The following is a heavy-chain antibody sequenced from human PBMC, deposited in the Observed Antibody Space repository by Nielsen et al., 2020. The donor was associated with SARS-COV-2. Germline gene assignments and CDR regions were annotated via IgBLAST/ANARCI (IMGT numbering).Heavy chain of an antibody. Sequence: GESLKISCAASGFTFHDYAMHWVRQAPGKGLEWVSLINCCAGSTYYADSVKGRFTISRDNRQNSLYLQMNSLRAEDTALYYCAKGYSSSWSTFDYWGRGTLVTVSS. J-gene: IGHJ4*02. CDR3: AKGYSSSWSTFDY. CDR2: INCCAGST. V-gene: IGHV3-43D*03. CDR1: GFTFHDYA. D-gene: IGHD6-13*01.